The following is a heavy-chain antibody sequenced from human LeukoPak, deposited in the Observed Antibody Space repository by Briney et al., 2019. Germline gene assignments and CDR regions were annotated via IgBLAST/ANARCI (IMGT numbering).Heavy chain of an antibody. D-gene: IGHD7-27*01. Sequence: ASVKVSCKASGYTFTSYAMNWVRQATGQGLEWMGRINPNSGGTNYAQKFQGRVTMTRDTSISTAYMELSRLRSDDTAVYYCARDLTGRFDYWGQGTLVTVSS. CDR1: GYTFTSYA. V-gene: IGHV1-2*06. CDR3: ARDLTGRFDY. CDR2: INPNSGGT. J-gene: IGHJ4*02.